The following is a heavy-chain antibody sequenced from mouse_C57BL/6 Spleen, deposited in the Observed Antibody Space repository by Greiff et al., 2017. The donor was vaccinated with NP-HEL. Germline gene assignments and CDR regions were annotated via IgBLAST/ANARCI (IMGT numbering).Heavy chain of an antibody. D-gene: IGHD1-1*01. V-gene: IGHV1-69*01. CDR3: ARPITTVAGAENFDV. Sequence: QVHVKQPGAELVMPGASVKLSCKASGYTFTSYWMHWVKQRPGQGLEWIGEIDPSDSYTNYNQKFKGKSTLTVDKSSSTAYMQLSSLTSEDSAVYYCARPITTVAGAENFDVWGTGTTVTVSS. CDR2: IDPSDSYT. J-gene: IGHJ1*03. CDR1: GYTFTSYW.